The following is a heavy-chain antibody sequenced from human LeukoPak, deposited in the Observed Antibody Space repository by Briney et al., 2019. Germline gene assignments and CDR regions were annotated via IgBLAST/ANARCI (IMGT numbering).Heavy chain of an antibody. CDR3: ARGAPYYGSGSYFDY. CDR2: IYHSGST. Sequence: SQTLSLTCAVSGGSISSGGYSWSWIRQPPGKGLEWIGYIYHSGSTYYNPSLKSRVTISVDRSKNQFSLKLSSVTAADTAVYYCARGAPYYGSGSYFDYWGQGTLVTVSS. V-gene: IGHV4-30-2*01. D-gene: IGHD3-10*01. CDR1: GGSISSGGYS. J-gene: IGHJ4*02.